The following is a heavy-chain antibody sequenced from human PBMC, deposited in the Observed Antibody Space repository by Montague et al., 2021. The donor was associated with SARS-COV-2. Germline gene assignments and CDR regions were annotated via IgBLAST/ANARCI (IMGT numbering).Heavy chain of an antibody. CDR2: IYYTGST. CDR3: ARHALGYFDWLNEGYFDY. J-gene: IGHJ4*02. D-gene: IGHD3-9*01. Sequence: SETLSLTCTVSGGSISGYYWTWMRQPPGKGLEWLGHIYYTGSTKYNPSLKSRATISIDTPKNQFSLKLSSVTAADTAVYYCARHALGYFDWLNEGYFDYWGQGTLVTVSS. V-gene: IGHV4-59*08. CDR1: GGSISGYY.